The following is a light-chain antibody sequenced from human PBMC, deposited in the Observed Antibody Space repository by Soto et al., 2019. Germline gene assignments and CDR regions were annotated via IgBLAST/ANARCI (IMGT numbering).Light chain of an antibody. J-gene: IGLJ1*01. CDR2: SNN. CDR3: AAWDDSLNGSYV. CDR1: SSNIGSNT. V-gene: IGLV1-44*01. Sequence: QSVLTQPPSASGTPGQRVTSSCSGSSSNIGSNTVNWYQQLPGTAPKLLIYSNNQRPSGVPDRFSGSKSVPSASLAISGLQSEDEADYYCAAWDDSLNGSYVFGTGTKLTVL.